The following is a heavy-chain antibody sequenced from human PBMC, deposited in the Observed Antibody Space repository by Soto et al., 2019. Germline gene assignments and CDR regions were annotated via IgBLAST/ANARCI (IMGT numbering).Heavy chain of an antibody. CDR3: ALLGGIAAANDY. Sequence: EVQLVESGGGLVQPGGSLRLSCAASGCTVSSNYMSWVRQAPGKGLEWVSVIYSGGSTYYADSVKGRFTISRDNSKNTLYLQMNSLRAADTAVYYSALLGGIAAANDYWGQGTLVTVSS. D-gene: IGHD6-13*01. V-gene: IGHV3-66*01. CDR1: GCTVSSNY. CDR2: IYSGGST. J-gene: IGHJ4*02.